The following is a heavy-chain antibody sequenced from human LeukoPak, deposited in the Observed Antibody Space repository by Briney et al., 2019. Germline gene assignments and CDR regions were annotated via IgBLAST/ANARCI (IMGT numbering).Heavy chain of an antibody. Sequence: SETLSLTCSVWGGSISSFHWSWLPPPAGKGRVGIGSIYTSGSNNHNPPLKRRVTMSVDTSKKQFSLKLSSVTAVDTAVYYCARAKGSHVLRFPWNCYYMDVWGKGTTVTVSS. CDR3: ARAKGSHVLRFPWNCYYMDV. V-gene: IGHV4-4*07. CDR2: IYTSGSN. D-gene: IGHD3-3*01. J-gene: IGHJ6*03. CDR1: GGSISSFH.